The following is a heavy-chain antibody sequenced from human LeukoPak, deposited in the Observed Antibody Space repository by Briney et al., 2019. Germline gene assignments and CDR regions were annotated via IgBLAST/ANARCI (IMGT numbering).Heavy chain of an antibody. Sequence: SETLSLTCTVSGGSISGYYWSWIRRPPGKGLEWIGYIYYSGSTNYNPSLKSRVTISVDTSKNQFSLKLSSVTAADTAVYYCARRDTAMVRGAFDIWGQGTMVTVSS. CDR1: GGSISGYY. CDR3: ARRDTAMVRGAFDI. CDR2: IYYSGST. J-gene: IGHJ3*02. D-gene: IGHD5-18*01. V-gene: IGHV4-59*08.